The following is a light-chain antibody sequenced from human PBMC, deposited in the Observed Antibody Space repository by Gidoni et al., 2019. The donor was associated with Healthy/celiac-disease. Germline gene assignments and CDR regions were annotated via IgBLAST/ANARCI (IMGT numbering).Light chain of an antibody. V-gene: IGLV3-19*01. CDR2: GKN. J-gene: IGLJ2*01. CDR3: NSRDSSGNHHVV. CDR1: SLRSYY. Sequence: SSDLPQDPAVSVSLGQTVRITCQGDSLRSYYASWYQQKPGQAPVLVIYGKNNRPSGIPDRFSGSSSGNTASLTITGAQAEDEADYYCNSRDSSGNHHVVFGGGTKLTVL.